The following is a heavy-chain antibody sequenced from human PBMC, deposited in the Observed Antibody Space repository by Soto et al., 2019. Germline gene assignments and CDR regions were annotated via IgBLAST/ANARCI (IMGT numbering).Heavy chain of an antibody. CDR2: IYYSGST. V-gene: IGHV4-31*03. CDR1: GGSISSGGYY. CDR3: AREALDDLDAFDI. D-gene: IGHD2-21*02. Sequence: QVQLQESGPGLVKPSQTLSLTCTVSGGSISSGGYYWSWIRQHPGKGPEWIGYIYYSGSTYYNPSLKSRVTISVDPSKNQFSLKRSSVTDADTAVYYCAREALDDLDAFDIWGQGTIVTVSS. J-gene: IGHJ3*02.